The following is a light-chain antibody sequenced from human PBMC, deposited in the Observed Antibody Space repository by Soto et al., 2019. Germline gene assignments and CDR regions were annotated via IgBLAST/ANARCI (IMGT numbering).Light chain of an antibody. CDR1: SSDVGGYNY. J-gene: IGLJ2*01. Sequence: QSALTQPRSVSGSPGQSVTISCTGTSSDVGGYNYVSWYQQHPGKVPKLMIYGVTKRPSGVPDRFSGSKSGNTASLTISGLQTEDEGDYYCSSYTGSYTLIFGGGTKLTVL. CDR3: SSYTGSYTLI. V-gene: IGLV2-11*01. CDR2: GVT.